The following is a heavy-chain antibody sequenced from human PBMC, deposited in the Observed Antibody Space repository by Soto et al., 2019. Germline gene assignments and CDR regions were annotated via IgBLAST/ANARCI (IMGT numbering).Heavy chain of an antibody. D-gene: IGHD3-9*01. CDR2: MNPNSGNT. J-gene: IGHJ5*02. CDR3: ARGRSFYDILTGYYRKGWFDP. Sequence: VKVSCKASGYTFTSYDINWVRQATGQGLKWMGWMNPNSGNTGYAQKFQGRVTMTRNTSISTAYMELSSLRSEDTAVYYCARGRSFYDILTGYYRKGWFDPWGQGTLVTVSS. CDR1: GYTFTSYD. V-gene: IGHV1-8*01.